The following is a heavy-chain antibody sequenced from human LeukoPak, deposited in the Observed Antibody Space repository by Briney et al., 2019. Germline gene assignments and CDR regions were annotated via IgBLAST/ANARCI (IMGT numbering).Heavy chain of an antibody. CDR3: ARSLPATVAGANWYDP. J-gene: IGHJ5*02. Sequence: SETLSLTCTVSGGSISNYFWSWIRQPPGKGLEWIGYIYYRGSTNYNPSPKSRVTISVDTSKNQFSLKLSSVTAADTAVYYCARSLPATVAGANWYDPWGQGTLVTVSS. CDR2: IYYRGST. CDR1: GGSISNYF. V-gene: IGHV4-59*01. D-gene: IGHD6-19*01.